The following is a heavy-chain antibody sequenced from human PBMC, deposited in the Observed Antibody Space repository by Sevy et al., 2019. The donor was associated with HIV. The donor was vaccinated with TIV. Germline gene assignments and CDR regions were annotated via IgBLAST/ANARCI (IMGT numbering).Heavy chain of an antibody. CDR2: IKQDGSEK. Sequence: GGSLRLSCAASGFTFSTYWMTWVRQAPGKGLEWVANIKQDGSEKYYAEPVKGRLTVSCDNTKNSLYLQLNSLRAEDAALYYCARAPVGCCWYFPRGIDCWGQGTLVTVSS. V-gene: IGHV3-7*01. D-gene: IGHD2-15*01. CDR1: GFTFSTYW. CDR3: ARAPVGCCWYFPRGIDC. J-gene: IGHJ4*02.